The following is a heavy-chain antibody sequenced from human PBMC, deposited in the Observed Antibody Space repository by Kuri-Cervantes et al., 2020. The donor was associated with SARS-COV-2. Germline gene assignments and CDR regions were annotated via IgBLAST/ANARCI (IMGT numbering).Heavy chain of an antibody. CDR1: GFTFSSYA. D-gene: IGHD3-9*01. CDR2: ISGSGGST. CDR3: AKADWANYYYYYGMDV. Sequence: LSFTCAASGFTFSSYAMSWVRQAPGKGLEWVSAISGSGGSTYYADSVKGRFTISRDNSKNTLYLQMNSLRAEDTAVYYCAKADWANYYYYYGMDVWGQGTTVTVSS. V-gene: IGHV3-23*01. J-gene: IGHJ6*02.